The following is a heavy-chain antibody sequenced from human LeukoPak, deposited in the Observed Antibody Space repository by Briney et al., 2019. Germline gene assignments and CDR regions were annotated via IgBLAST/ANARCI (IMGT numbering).Heavy chain of an antibody. Sequence: SETLSLTCTVSGGSISSSSYYWGWIRQPPRKGLEWIGSIYYSGSTYYNPSLKSRVTISVDTSKNQFSLKLSSVTAADTAVYYCARHSGDTAMAYFDYWGQGTLVTVSS. CDR1: GGSISSSSYY. CDR2: IYYSGST. V-gene: IGHV4-39*01. J-gene: IGHJ4*02. CDR3: ARHSGDTAMAYFDY. D-gene: IGHD5-18*01.